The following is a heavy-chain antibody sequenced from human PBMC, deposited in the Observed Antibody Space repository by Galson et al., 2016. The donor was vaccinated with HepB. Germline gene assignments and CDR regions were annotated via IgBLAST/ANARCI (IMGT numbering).Heavy chain of an antibody. CDR3: ARARGINGFDV. CDR1: GFTFSHYY. CDR2: TDTSGQTP. V-gene: IGHV3-11*01. Sequence: SLRLSCAGSGFTFSHYYMSWIRQIPGTGLELISYTDTSGQTPYQADSVKGRFTISRDNAKNSLDLQMNSLRVDDTAIYYCARARGINGFDVWGQGTTVSVSS. D-gene: IGHD2-8*01. J-gene: IGHJ6*02.